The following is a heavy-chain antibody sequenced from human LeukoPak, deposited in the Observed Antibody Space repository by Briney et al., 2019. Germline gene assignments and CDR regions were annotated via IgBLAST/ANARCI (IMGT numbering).Heavy chain of an antibody. J-gene: IGHJ4*02. CDR1: GGSISSGDYY. CDR2: IYYSGST. CDR3: ARVAPRGDSSGWYGVGYFVY. D-gene: IGHD6-19*01. Sequence: SETLSLTCTVSGGSISSGDYYWSWIRQPPGKGLEWIGYIYYSGSTYYNPSLKSRVTISVDTSKNQFSLKLSSVTAADTAVYYCARVAPRGDSSGWYGVGYFVYWGQGTLVTVSS. V-gene: IGHV4-30-4*08.